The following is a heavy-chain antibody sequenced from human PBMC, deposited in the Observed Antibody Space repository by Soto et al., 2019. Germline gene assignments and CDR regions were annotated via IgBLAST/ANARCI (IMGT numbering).Heavy chain of an antibody. J-gene: IGHJ6*02. CDR3: ARVGTAMVSGMDV. D-gene: IGHD5-18*01. V-gene: IGHV3-7*05. CDR2: IKQDGTEK. Sequence: AGGALRLPCGGSGFIFRSFWMSWGRQAPGKGLEWVANIKQDGTEKNYLDSVKGRFTISRDNAKNSLYLQMNSLRAEDTAVYYCARVGTAMVSGMDVWGQGTTVTVSS. CDR1: GFIFRSFW.